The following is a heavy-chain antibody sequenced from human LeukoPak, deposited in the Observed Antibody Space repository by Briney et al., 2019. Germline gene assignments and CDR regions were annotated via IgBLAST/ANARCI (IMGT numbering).Heavy chain of an antibody. CDR1: GGSVSSNSAA. J-gene: IGHJ4*02. Sequence: SQTLSLTCAISGGSVSSNSAAWNWIRQSPSRGLEWLGRTYYRSKWYNDYTVYAVSVKSRITINPDTSKNQVSLQLNSVTPEDTAVYYCAREVAGTLAFDYWGQGTLVTVSS. CDR2: TYYRSKWYN. CDR3: AREVAGTLAFDY. V-gene: IGHV6-1*01. D-gene: IGHD6-19*01.